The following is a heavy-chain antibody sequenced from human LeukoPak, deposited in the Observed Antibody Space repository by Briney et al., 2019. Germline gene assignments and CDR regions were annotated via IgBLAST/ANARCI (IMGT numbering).Heavy chain of an antibody. V-gene: IGHV1-2*02. Sequence: ASVKVSCKASGYTFTGYYMHWVRQAPGQGLEWMGWINPNSGGTNYAQKVQGRVTMTTDTSTSTAYMELRSLRSDDTAVYYCARDRDGVVTLDYWGQGTLVTVSS. CDR3: ARDRDGVVTLDY. CDR1: GYTFTGYY. J-gene: IGHJ4*02. D-gene: IGHD3-3*01. CDR2: INPNSGGT.